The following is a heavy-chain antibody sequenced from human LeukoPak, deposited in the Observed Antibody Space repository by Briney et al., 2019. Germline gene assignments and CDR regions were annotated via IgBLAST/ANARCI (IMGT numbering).Heavy chain of an antibody. CDR2: IRYDGSNK. CDR3: ARGLRPRGGYFDWLDPFWGY. CDR1: GFTFSSYG. J-gene: IGHJ4*02. D-gene: IGHD3-9*01. Sequence: GGSLRLSCAASGFTFSSYGMHWVRQAPGKGLEWVAFIRYDGSNKYYADSVKGRFTISRDNAKNSLYLQMNSLRPEDTAVYYCARGLRPRGGYFDWLDPFWGYWGQGTLVTVSS. V-gene: IGHV3-30*02.